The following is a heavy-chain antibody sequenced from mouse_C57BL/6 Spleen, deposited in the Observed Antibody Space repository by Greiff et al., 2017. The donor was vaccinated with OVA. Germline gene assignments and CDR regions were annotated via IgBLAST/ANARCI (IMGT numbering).Heavy chain of an antibody. CDR1: GFTFSSYA. Sequence: EVMLVESGGGLVKPGGSLKLSCAASGFTFSSYAMSWVCQTPEKRLGWVATISDGGSYTYYPDNVKGRFTISRDNAKNNLYLQMSHLKSEDTAMYYCARGYSNYLAWFAYWGQGTLVTVSA. J-gene: IGHJ3*01. CDR2: ISDGGSYT. D-gene: IGHD2-5*01. CDR3: ARGYSNYLAWFAY. V-gene: IGHV5-4*03.